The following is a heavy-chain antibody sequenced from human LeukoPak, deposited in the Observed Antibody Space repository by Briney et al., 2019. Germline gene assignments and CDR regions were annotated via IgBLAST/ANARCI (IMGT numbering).Heavy chain of an antibody. J-gene: IGHJ5*02. CDR1: GGSISSSSYY. CDR3: ARKTYYYDSSVVNWFDP. CDR2: IYYSGST. Sequence: SETLSLTCTVSGGSISSSSYYWGWIRQPPGKGLEWIGSIYYSGSTYYNPSLKSLVTISVDTSKNQFSLKLSSVTAADTAVYYCARKTYYYDSSVVNWFDPWGQGTLVTVSS. D-gene: IGHD3-22*01. V-gene: IGHV4-39*01.